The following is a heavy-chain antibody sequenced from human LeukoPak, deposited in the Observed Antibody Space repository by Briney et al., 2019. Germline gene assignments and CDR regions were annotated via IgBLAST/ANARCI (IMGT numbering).Heavy chain of an antibody. CDR3: ARDPGEQLVHDY. D-gene: IGHD6-6*01. V-gene: IGHV1-46*01. Sequence: ASVKVSCKASGYTFTSYYMHWVRQAPGQGLEWMGIINPSGGSTSYAQKFQGRVTMTRDTSTSTVYMELSSLGSEDTAVYYCARDPGEQLVHDYWGQGTLVTVSS. CDR2: INPSGGST. CDR1: GYTFTSYY. J-gene: IGHJ4*02.